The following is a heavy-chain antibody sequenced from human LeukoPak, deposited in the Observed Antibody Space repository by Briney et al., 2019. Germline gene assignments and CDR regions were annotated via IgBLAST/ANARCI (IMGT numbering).Heavy chain of an antibody. CDR3: ARDGDNCSGGSCYLS. Sequence: SETLALTCAVYGGSFSGYYWSWIRQPPGKGLEWIGEIKHSGSTNDNPSLKSRVTISVDTSKNQFSLKLSSVTAADTAVYYCARDGDNCSGGSCYLSWGQGTLVTVSS. CDR1: GGSFSGYY. J-gene: IGHJ4*02. V-gene: IGHV4-34*01. CDR2: IKHSGST. D-gene: IGHD2-15*01.